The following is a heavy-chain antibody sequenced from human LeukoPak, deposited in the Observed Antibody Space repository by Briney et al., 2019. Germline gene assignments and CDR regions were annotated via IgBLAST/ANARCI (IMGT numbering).Heavy chain of an antibody. CDR2: FNAGNGNT. CDR3: ARVDDSSGYYDVVFDY. D-gene: IGHD3-22*01. Sequence: GASVKVSCKASGYTFTSYAMHWVRQAPGQRLEWMGWFNAGNGNTKYSQKFQGRVTITRDTSASTAYMELSSLRSEDTAVYYCARVDDSSGYYDVVFDYWGQGTLVTVSS. J-gene: IGHJ4*02. CDR1: GYTFTSYA. V-gene: IGHV1-3*01.